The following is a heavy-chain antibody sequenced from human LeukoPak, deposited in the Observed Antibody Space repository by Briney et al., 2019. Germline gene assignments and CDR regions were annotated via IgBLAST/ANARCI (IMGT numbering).Heavy chain of an antibody. J-gene: IGHJ4*02. CDR2: ISGSGSST. Sequence: AGGSLRLSCAASGFTFSNAWMSWVRQAPGKGLEGVSTISGSGSSTYYADSVKGRFTISRDNSKNTLYLQMNSLRAEDTAVYYCAKHLIEYSSSCFDHWGQGTLVTVSS. CDR1: GFTFSNAW. V-gene: IGHV3-23*01. CDR3: AKHLIEYSSSCFDH. D-gene: IGHD6-6*01.